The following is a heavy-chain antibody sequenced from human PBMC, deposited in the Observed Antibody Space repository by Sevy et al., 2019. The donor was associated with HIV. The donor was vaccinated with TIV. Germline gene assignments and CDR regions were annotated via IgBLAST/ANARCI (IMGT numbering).Heavy chain of an antibody. D-gene: IGHD3-16*01. CDR1: GYTLTEFS. CDR2: FDPEDAKT. Sequence: ASVKVSCKISGYTLTEFSMHWVRQVPGKGLEWMGSFDPEDAKTIYAQKFQGRVTMTEDTSTDTAYMELSSLRSDDTAVYYCARGGGLSPHHWLDPWGQGTLVTVSS. V-gene: IGHV1-24*01. CDR3: ARGGGLSPHHWLDP. J-gene: IGHJ5*02.